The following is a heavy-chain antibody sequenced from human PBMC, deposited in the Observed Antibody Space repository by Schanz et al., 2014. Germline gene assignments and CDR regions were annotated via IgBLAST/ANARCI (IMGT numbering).Heavy chain of an antibody. J-gene: IGHJ3*02. CDR1: GGSFSGYY. Sequence: QVQLQQWGAGLLKPSETLSLTCAVYGGSFSGYYWSWIRQHPGKGLEWIGYIYYSGSTYYNPSLKSRVTISVDTSKNQFSLNLSSATAADTAVYYCARDRGHGDLPGDIWGQGTMVTVSS. CDR2: IYYSGST. D-gene: IGHD4-17*01. CDR3: ARDRGHGDLPGDI. V-gene: IGHV4-34*11.